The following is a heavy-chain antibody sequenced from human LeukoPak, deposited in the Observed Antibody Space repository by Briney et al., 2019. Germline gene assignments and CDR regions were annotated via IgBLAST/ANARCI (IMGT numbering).Heavy chain of an antibody. CDR2: IYYSGST. CDR1: GGSISGSAYY. J-gene: IGHJ4*02. V-gene: IGHV4-61*05. Sequence: SETLSLTCTVSGGSISGSAYYWSWIRQPPGKGLEWFGYIYYSGSTNYNPSLKSRVTISVDTSKNQFSLKLSSVTAADTAVYYCARHREHQRDFDYWGQGTLVTVSS. CDR3: ARHREHQRDFDY. D-gene: IGHD5-24*01.